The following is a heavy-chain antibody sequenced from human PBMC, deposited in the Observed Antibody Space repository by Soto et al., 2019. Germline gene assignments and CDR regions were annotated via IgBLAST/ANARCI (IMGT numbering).Heavy chain of an antibody. CDR2: IIPIFGTA. V-gene: IGHV1-69*01. CDR1: GGTFSSYA. J-gene: IGHJ5*02. Sequence: QVQLVQSGAEVKKPGSSVKVSCKASGGTFSSYAISWVRQAPGQGLEWMGGIIPIFGTANYSQKFQGRVPITADESKSPAYMALSRLRSEATAVYSCARERDIVPDGREVSCFDPWGQGNLVTFSS. CDR3: ARERDIVPDGREVSCFDP. D-gene: IGHD2-2*01.